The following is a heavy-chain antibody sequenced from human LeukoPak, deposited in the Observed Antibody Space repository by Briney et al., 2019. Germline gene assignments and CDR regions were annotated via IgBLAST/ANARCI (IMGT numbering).Heavy chain of an antibody. CDR3: ARAVLIEMATINYYYYMDL. CDR2: IIPICGTT. V-gene: IGHV1-69*13. D-gene: IGHD5-24*01. J-gene: IGHJ6*03. CDR1: GGTFSSYA. Sequence: SVKVSCKASGGTFSSYAISWVRQAPGHGLEWMGGIIPICGTTNYAQKFQGRVTITGDASTSTAYMELSRLKSEDTAVYYGARAVLIEMATINYYYYMDLWGKGTTVTVSS.